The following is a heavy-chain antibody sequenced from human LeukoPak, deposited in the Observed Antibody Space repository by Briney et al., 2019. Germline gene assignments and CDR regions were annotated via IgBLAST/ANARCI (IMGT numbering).Heavy chain of an antibody. Sequence: SVKVSCKASGGTFSSYAISWVRHAPGQGLEWMGRIIPILGIANYAQKFQGRVTITADKSTSTAYMELSSLRSEDTAVYYCARASRPLSYYYDSSGPDHAFDIWGQGTMVTVSS. CDR3: ARASRPLSYYYDSSGPDHAFDI. J-gene: IGHJ3*02. CDR2: IIPILGIA. CDR1: GGTFSSYA. D-gene: IGHD3-22*01. V-gene: IGHV1-69*04.